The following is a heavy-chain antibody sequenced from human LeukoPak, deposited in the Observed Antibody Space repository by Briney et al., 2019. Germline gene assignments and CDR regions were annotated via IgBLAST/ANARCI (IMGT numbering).Heavy chain of an antibody. Sequence: GGSLRLSCAASGFTFSSYGMSWVRQAPGKGLEWVSAISGSGGSTYYADSVKGRFTISRDNSKNTLYLQMNSLRAEDTAVYYCAKDREQWLVLQWFDPWGQGTLVTVSS. V-gene: IGHV3-23*01. CDR3: AKDREQWLVLQWFDP. J-gene: IGHJ5*02. CDR1: GFTFSSYG. CDR2: ISGSGGST. D-gene: IGHD6-19*01.